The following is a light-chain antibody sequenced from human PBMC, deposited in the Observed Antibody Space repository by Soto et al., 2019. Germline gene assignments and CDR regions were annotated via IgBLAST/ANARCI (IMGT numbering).Light chain of an antibody. CDR2: DVS. CDR3: SSYTSSSTLV. J-gene: IGLJ2*01. CDR1: SSDVGAYKY. Sequence: QSALTQPASVSGSPGQSITISCTGTSSDVGAYKYVSWYQQHPGKAPKLVIYDVSNRPSGVSNRFSGSKSGNTASLTISGLQADDEADYYCSSYTSSSTLVFGGGTKLTVL. V-gene: IGLV2-14*01.